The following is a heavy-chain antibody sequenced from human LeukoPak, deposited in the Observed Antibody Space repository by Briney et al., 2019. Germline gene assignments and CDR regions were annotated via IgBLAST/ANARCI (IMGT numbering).Heavy chain of an antibody. V-gene: IGHV4-34*01. Sequence: SETLSLTCAVYGGSFSGYYWSWIRQPPGKGLEWIGEINHSGSTNYNPSLKSRVTISVDTSKNHFSLKLSSVTAADTAVYYGARRRAPRSTSQYYYYYRDVWGKGTTVTVSS. CDR2: INHSGST. J-gene: IGHJ6*03. CDR3: ARRRAPRSTSQYYYYYRDV. CDR1: GGSFSGYY. D-gene: IGHD2-2*01.